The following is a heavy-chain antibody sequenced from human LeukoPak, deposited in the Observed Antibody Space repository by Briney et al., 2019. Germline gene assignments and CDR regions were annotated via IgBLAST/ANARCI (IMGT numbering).Heavy chain of an antibody. V-gene: IGHV4-59*01. CDR2: IYYSGST. D-gene: IGHD2-2*01. J-gene: IGHJ6*03. Sequence: SETLSLTCTVSGGSISSYYWSWIRQPPGKGLEWIGYIYYSGSTNYNPSLKSRVTISVDTSKNQFSLKLTSVTAADTAVYYCARRTSYCSSTSCRRDYYYYMDVWGKGTTVTVSS. CDR3: ARRTSYCSSTSCRRDYYYYMDV. CDR1: GGSISSYY.